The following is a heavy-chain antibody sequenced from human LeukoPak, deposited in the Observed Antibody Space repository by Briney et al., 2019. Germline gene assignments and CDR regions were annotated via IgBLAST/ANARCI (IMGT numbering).Heavy chain of an antibody. V-gene: IGHV3-23*01. CDR3: AAVRGRYYYMDV. Sequence: GGSLRLSCAGSGFTFSSYAMTWVRQTPGKGLEWVSAISGGGATTYYADSVKGRFTISRDNSKNTLYLQMNSLRAEDTAVYYCAAVRGRYYYMDVWRNGTTVTVSS. J-gene: IGHJ6*03. D-gene: IGHD3-10*01. CDR1: GFTFSSYA. CDR2: ISGGGATT.